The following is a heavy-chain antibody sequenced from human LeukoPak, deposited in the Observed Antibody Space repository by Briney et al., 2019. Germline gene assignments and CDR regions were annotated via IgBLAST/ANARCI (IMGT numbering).Heavy chain of an antibody. CDR1: GYTFTSYD. CDR3: ARSSGSYYYYYMDV. D-gene: IGHD1-26*01. V-gene: IGHV1-8*03. Sequence: ASVKVSCKASGYTFTSYDINWVRQATGQGLEWMGWMNPNSGNTGYAQKFQGRVTITRNTSISTAYMELSSLRSEDTAVYYCARSSGSYYYYYMDVWGKGTTVTVSS. J-gene: IGHJ6*03. CDR2: MNPNSGNT.